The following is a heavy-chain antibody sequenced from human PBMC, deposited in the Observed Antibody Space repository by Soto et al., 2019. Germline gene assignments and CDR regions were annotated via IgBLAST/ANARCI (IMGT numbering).Heavy chain of an antibody. CDR3: ARGPTDYYDNSGNYFFDY. Sequence: QVQLVQSGAEVNKPGASVKVSCKASGYTFTTYGMIWVRQAPGQGLDWMGWISTYNGNTKYAERLQGRVTMTTETPTITAYMELRSLRSDDTAVYYCARGPTDYYDNSGNYFFDYWGQGTLVTVSS. V-gene: IGHV1-18*01. CDR1: GYTFTTYG. CDR2: ISTYNGNT. J-gene: IGHJ4*02. D-gene: IGHD3-22*01.